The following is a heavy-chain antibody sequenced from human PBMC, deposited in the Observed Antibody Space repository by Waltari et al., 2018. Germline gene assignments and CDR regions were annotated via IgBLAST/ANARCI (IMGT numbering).Heavy chain of an antibody. Sequence: QVQLVQSGAEVKKPGSSVKVSCTASGGTFSSSTISWVRQARGQGLEWMGRSIPILGIANYAQKFQGRVTITADKSTGTAYMELISLRPEDTAVYYCASPNDYGDYVPRYWGQGTLVTVSS. D-gene: IGHD4-17*01. V-gene: IGHV1-69*02. CDR3: ASPNDYGDYVPRY. J-gene: IGHJ4*02. CDR1: GGTFSSST. CDR2: SIPILGIA.